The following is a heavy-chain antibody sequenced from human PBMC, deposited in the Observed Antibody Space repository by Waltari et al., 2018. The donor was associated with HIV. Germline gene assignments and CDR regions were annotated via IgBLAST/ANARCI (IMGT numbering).Heavy chain of an antibody. CDR2: RNPNSGKT. J-gene: IGHJ6*02. V-gene: IGHV1-8*01. D-gene: IGHD2-2*01. CDR3: ARLGYCSSTSCYYYYYYGMDV. Sequence: QVQLVQSGAEVKKPGASVKVSCKASGYTFTSYDINWVRKATGQGLEWMGGRNPNSGKTGYAQKCQGRVTMTRNTSISTAYMELSSLRSEDTAVYYCARLGYCSSTSCYYYYYYGMDVWGQGTTVTVSS. CDR1: GYTFTSYD.